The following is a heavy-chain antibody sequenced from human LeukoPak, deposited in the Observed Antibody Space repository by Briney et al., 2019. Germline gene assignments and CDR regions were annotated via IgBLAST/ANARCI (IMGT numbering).Heavy chain of an antibody. J-gene: IGHJ4*02. CDR1: GFTFSSYA. D-gene: IGHD6-13*01. CDR3: AKTRPLDSSSWSHGDY. V-gene: IGHV3-30-3*02. CDR2: ISYDGSNK. Sequence: GGSLRLSCAASGFTFSSYAMHWVRQAPGKGLEWVAAISYDGSNKYYADSAKGRFTISRDNSKNTLYLQMNSLRAEDTAVYYCAKTRPLDSSSWSHGDYWGQGTLVTVSS.